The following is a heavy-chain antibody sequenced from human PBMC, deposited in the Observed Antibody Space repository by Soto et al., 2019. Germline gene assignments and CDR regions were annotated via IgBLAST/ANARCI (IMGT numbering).Heavy chain of an antibody. CDR3: AKDVATYYYYGMDV. D-gene: IGHD2-15*01. CDR2: ISWNSGSI. Sequence: GGSLRLSCAASGFTFDDYAMHWVRQAPGKGLEWVSGISWNSGSIGYADSVKGRFTISRDNAKNSLYLQMNSLRAEDTALYYCAKDVATYYYYGMDVWGQGTTVTVSS. J-gene: IGHJ6*02. CDR1: GFTFDDYA. V-gene: IGHV3-9*01.